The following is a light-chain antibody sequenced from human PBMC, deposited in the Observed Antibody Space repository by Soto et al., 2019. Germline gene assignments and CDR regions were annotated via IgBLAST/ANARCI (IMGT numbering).Light chain of an antibody. V-gene: IGKV3-20*01. Sequence: EIVLTQSPGTLSLSPGERAILSCRTSQSVSSSYLAWYQQKPGQAPRLLIYGASSRATGIPDRFSGSGAGRDFTPTISRLEPEDFAVYYCQQSAGSPRTFGQGTKVEIK. J-gene: IGKJ1*01. CDR3: QQSAGSPRT. CDR1: QSVSSSY. CDR2: GAS.